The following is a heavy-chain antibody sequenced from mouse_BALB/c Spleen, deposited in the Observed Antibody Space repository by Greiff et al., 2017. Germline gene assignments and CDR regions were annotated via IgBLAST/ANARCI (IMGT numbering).Heavy chain of an antibody. CDR3: ERAPIAKVGAMDY. CDR1: GFTFSSYT. CDR2: ISSCGGNT. V-gene: IGHV5-9*03. Sequence: EVKLVESGGGLVKPGGSLKLSCAASGFTFSSYTMSWVRQTPQKRLEWVATISSCGGNTYYPDSVKGRFTLSRYNAKNNLYLQMSSLRSEDTALYNCERAPIAKVGAMDYWGQGTSVTVSS. D-gene: IGHD1-1*01. J-gene: IGHJ4*01.